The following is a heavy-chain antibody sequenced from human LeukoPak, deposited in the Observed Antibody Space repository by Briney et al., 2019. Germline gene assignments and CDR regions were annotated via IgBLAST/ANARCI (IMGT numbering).Heavy chain of an antibody. D-gene: IGHD6-6*01. CDR1: GGSISSGDYY. J-gene: IGHJ2*01. V-gene: IGHV4-30-4*01. Sequence: SSQTLSLTCTVSGGSISSGDYYWSWIRQPPGKGLEWIGYIYYSGSTYYNPSLKSRVTISVDTSKNQFSLKLSSVTAADTAVYYCARDSLIAARNWYFDLWGRGTLVTVSS. CDR2: IYYSGST. CDR3: ARDSLIAARNWYFDL.